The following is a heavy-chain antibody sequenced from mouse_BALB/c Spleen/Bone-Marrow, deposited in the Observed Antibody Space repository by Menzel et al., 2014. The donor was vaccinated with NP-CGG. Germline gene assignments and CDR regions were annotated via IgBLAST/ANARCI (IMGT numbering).Heavy chain of an antibody. CDR2: IDPANGNT. Sequence: VQLQQSGAELVKPGASVKLSCTASGFNIKDTYMHWVKQRPEQGLEWIGRIDPANGNTNYDPKFQGKATITAETSSNTAYQQPSSLTSEETAVYYSDRYYRNGYFDMDYWGQGTSVTVSS. J-gene: IGHJ4*01. CDR1: GFNIKDTY. V-gene: IGHV14-3*02. CDR3: DRYYRNGYFDMDY. D-gene: IGHD2-14*01.